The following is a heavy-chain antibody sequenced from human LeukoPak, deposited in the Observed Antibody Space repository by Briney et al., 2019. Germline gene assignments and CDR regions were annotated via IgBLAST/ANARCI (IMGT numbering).Heavy chain of an antibody. CDR3: TTDMGYCTSTSCFTDLYY. CDR2: IKSKTDGGTT. V-gene: IGHV3-15*01. CDR1: GFTFSNAW. Sequence: GSLRLSCAASGFTFSNAWMSWVRQAPGKGLEWVGRIKSKTDGGTTDYAAPVKGRFTISRDDSKNTLNLQMNSLKTEDTAMYYCTTDMGYCTSTSCFTDLYYWGQGTLVTVSS. D-gene: IGHD2-2*02. J-gene: IGHJ4*02.